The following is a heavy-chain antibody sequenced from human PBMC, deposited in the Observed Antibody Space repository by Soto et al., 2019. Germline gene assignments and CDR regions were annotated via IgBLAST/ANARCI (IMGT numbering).Heavy chain of an antibody. CDR2: IYYSGSS. Sequence: SETLSLTCTVSGGSISSYYWSWIRQPPGKGLEWIAYIYYSGSSNYNPSLKSRVTISADTSKNQFSLKLNSVTAADTAVYYCARAPGAPYYFAYWGQGSLVTVSS. V-gene: IGHV4-59*01. CDR3: ARAPGAPYYFAY. CDR1: GGSISSYY. J-gene: IGHJ4*02. D-gene: IGHD1-26*01.